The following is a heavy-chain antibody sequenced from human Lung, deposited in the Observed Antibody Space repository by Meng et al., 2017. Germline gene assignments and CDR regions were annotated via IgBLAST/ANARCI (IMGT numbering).Heavy chain of an antibody. CDR1: VFTFSNAW. J-gene: IGHJ4*01. CDR3: SGHVDY. CDR2: MKSNVDGGTV. Sequence: GQLVEFGGGFVKPGGSLRLSCAASVFTFSNAWMTWVRQAPGKGLEWIGRMKSNVDGGTVDYAAAVKGRFFISRDDSENTFYLQMNSLKTEDTAVYYCSGHVDYWGHGTLVTVSS. V-gene: IGHV3-15*01.